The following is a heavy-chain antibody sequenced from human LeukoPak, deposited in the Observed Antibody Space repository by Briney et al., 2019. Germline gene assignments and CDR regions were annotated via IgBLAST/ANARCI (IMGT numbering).Heavy chain of an antibody. CDR3: ARASYCSGGSCYSGREDWFDP. J-gene: IGHJ5*02. Sequence: SVNVSCKASGGTFSSYAISWVRQAPGQGLEWMGGIIPIFGTANYAQKFQGRVTITADESTSTAYMELSSLRSEDTAVYYCARASYCSGGSCYSGREDWFDPWGQGTLVTVSS. V-gene: IGHV1-69*13. CDR1: GGTFSSYA. CDR2: IIPIFGTA. D-gene: IGHD2-15*01.